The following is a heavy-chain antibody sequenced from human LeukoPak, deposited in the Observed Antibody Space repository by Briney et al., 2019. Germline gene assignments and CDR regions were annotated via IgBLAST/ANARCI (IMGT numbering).Heavy chain of an antibody. CDR3: ARRGGVPYDFWSGYFGYYGMDV. Sequence: SETLSLTCTVSGGSISSYYWSWIRQPPGKGLEWIGEINHSGSTNYNPSLKSRVTISVDTSKNQFSLKLSSVTAADTAVYYCARRGGVPYDFWSGYFGYYGMDVWGQGTTVTVSS. J-gene: IGHJ6*02. CDR1: GGSISSYY. CDR2: INHSGST. V-gene: IGHV4-34*01. D-gene: IGHD3-3*01.